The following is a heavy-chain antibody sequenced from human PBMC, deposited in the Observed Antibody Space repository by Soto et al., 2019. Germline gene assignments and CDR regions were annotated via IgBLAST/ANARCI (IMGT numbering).Heavy chain of an antibody. J-gene: IGHJ4*02. CDR1: GFSVGSNY. CDR2: IYSNGDT. CDR3: ARKSDSSPVPEADGV. V-gene: IGHV3-53*02. D-gene: IGHD2-8*01. Sequence: EVQLVETGGGLIQPGGSLRLSCAASGFSVGSNYMTWVRQSPGKGLEWVSLIYSNGDTDYADSVKGQFSISRDNFKNTLYLQMNNLRAEDTAVYHCARKSDSSPVPEADGVWGRGTLVTVSS.